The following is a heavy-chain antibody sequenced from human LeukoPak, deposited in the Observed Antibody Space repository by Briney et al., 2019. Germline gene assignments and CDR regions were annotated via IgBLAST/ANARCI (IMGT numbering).Heavy chain of an antibody. CDR1: GFTFSSYG. CDR3: ARTYPGSYSFGY. D-gene: IGHD1-26*01. Sequence: GGSLRLSCAASGFTFSSYGMHWVRQAPGKGLEWVAVIWYDGSNKYYADSVKGRFTISRDNSKNTLYLQMNSLRAEDTAVYYCARTYPGSYSFGYWGQGTLVTVSS. V-gene: IGHV3-33*01. J-gene: IGHJ4*02. CDR2: IWYDGSNK.